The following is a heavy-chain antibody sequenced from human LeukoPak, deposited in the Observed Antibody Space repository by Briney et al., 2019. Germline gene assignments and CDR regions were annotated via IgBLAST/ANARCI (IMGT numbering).Heavy chain of an antibody. CDR2: IYTSGST. D-gene: IGHD3-22*01. Sequence: RTSETLSLTCTVSGGSISSYYWSWIRQPAGKGLEWIGRIYTSGSTNYNPSLKSRVTMSVDTSKNQFSLKLSSVTAADTAVYYCARARYYYDSSGYSGYMDVWGKGTTVTVSS. J-gene: IGHJ6*03. CDR3: ARARYYYDSSGYSGYMDV. CDR1: GGSISSYY. V-gene: IGHV4-4*07.